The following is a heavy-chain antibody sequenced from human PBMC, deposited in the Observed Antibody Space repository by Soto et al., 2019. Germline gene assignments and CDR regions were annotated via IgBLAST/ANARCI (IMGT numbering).Heavy chain of an antibody. CDR3: ARGRASGSYYLLDY. CDR1: GNTFTSYD. V-gene: IGHV1-8*01. J-gene: IGHJ4*02. CDR2: INPNSGNI. Sequence: ASVKVSCKASGNTFTSYDINLVRQATGHALAWMGWINPNSGNIGYAHKFQGRVTMTRATAIRTAYMEVSRLRSDDTAVYYCARGRASGSYYLLDYWGQGTGGTVPQ. D-gene: IGHD3-10*01.